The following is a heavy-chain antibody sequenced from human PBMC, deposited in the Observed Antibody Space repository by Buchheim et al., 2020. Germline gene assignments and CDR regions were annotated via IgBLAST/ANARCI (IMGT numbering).Heavy chain of an antibody. CDR1: GFTFSSYA. D-gene: IGHD3-22*01. CDR3: AKFFYDSGGSYYEGY. V-gene: IGHV3-23*01. CDR2: ISGSDSST. Sequence: EVQLLESGGGLVQPGGSLRLSCAASGFTFSSYAMSWVRQVPGKGLDWVSAISGSDSSTYYADSVKGRFTISSDNSKNTLYLPMNRLRVEDTAVYYCAKFFYDSGGSYYEGYWGQGTL. J-gene: IGHJ4*02.